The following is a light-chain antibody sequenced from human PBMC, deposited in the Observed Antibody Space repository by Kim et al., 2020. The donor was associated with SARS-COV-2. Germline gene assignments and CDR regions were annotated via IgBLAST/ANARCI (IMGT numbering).Light chain of an antibody. CDR1: QSVTSNY. Sequence: LSPGERATLSCRASQSVTSNYLAWYQQKPGQAPRLLIYGASSRATGIPDRFSGSESGTDFTLTISRLEPEDFAVYYCHQYGSSPYTFGQGTKLEI. CDR2: GAS. CDR3: HQYGSSPYT. V-gene: IGKV3-20*01. J-gene: IGKJ2*01.